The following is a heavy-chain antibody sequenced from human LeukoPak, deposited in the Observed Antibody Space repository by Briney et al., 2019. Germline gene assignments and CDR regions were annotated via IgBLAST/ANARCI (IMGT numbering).Heavy chain of an antibody. CDR2: INPRGGST. Sequence: ASVTVSCKVSGYTLTELSMHWVRQAPGQGLEWMGIINPRGGSTTSAQKFQGRVTLTRDTSTTTVYMELSSLRSEDTAVYYCARDYHGSGSLTTFDYWGQGTLVTVSS. V-gene: IGHV1-46*01. CDR1: GYTLTELS. J-gene: IGHJ4*02. D-gene: IGHD3-10*01. CDR3: ARDYHGSGSLTTFDY.